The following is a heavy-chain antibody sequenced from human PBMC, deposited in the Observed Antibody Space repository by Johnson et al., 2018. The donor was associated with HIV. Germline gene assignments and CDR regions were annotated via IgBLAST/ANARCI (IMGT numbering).Heavy chain of an antibody. CDR1: GFSFSSYG. D-gene: IGHD2-21*01. CDR3: AKGDPVEGDVDDAFDI. Sequence: QVQLVESGGGVVQPGGSLRLSCAASGFSFSSYGIHWVRQAPGRGLEWVAFTQYDGSNKYYADSVKGRFTISRDNSKNSLYLQMNSLRAEDTAVYYCAKGDPVEGDVDDAFDIWGQGTMVTVSS. CDR2: TQYDGSNK. V-gene: IGHV3-30*02. J-gene: IGHJ3*02.